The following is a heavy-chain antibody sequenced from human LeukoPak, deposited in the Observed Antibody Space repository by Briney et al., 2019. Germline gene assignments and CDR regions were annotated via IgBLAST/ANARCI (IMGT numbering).Heavy chain of an antibody. CDR1: GFTFSSYW. J-gene: IGHJ6*04. CDR2: IKQDGSEK. D-gene: IGHD3-10*02. CDR3: AELGITMIGGV. Sequence: GGSLRLSCAASGFTFSSYWMSWVRQAPGKGLEWVANIKQDGSEKYYVDSVKGRFTISRDNAKNSLYLQMNSLRVEDTAVYYCAELGITMIGGVWGKGTTVTISS. V-gene: IGHV3-7*01.